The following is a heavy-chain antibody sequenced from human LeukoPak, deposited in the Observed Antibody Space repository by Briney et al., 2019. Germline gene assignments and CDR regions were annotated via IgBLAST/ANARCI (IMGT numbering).Heavy chain of an antibody. V-gene: IGHV3-48*03. CDR2: IGSSGSTV. Sequence: GGSLRLSCAASGFTYSAYEMNWVRQAPGKGLEWVSYIGSSGSTVYYADSVKGRFTISRDNAKNSLYMQMESLRDEDTAIYYCARDTLEYSNSPDALDIWGQGTMVTVSS. CDR1: GFTYSAYE. CDR3: ARDTLEYSNSPDALDI. J-gene: IGHJ3*02. D-gene: IGHD4-23*01.